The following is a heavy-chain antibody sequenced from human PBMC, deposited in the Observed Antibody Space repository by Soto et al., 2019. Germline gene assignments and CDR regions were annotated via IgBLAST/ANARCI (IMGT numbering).Heavy chain of an antibody. Sequence: SVKVSCKASGGTFSSYAISWVRQAPGQGLEWMGGIIPIFGTANYAQKFQGRVTITADESTSTAYMELRSLTAADTAVYYCARARRTTVFMDVWGQGTTVTVSS. CDR3: ARARRTTVFMDV. J-gene: IGHJ6*02. CDR2: IIPIFGTA. D-gene: IGHD4-17*01. V-gene: IGHV1-69*13. CDR1: GGTFSSYA.